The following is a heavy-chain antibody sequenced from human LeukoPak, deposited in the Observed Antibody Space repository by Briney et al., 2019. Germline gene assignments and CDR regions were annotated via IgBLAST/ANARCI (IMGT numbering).Heavy chain of an antibody. CDR3: ARADYYGSPGHFGMDV. J-gene: IGHJ6*02. D-gene: IGHD3-10*01. CDR2: INWNGGST. V-gene: IGHV3-20*04. CDR1: GFTFDDYG. Sequence: GGSLRLSCAASGFTFDDYGMSWVRQAPGKGLEWVSGINWNGGSTGYADSVKGRFSISRDNAKNSLDLQMNSLRVEDTGVYYCARADYYGSPGHFGMDVWGRGTTVTVSS.